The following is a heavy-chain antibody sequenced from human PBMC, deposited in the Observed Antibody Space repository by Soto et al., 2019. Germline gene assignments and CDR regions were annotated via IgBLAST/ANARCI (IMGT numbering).Heavy chain of an antibody. D-gene: IGHD5-12*01. CDR2: ISYDGSNK. CDR3: ARDRLRDGYNWILLGFDY. J-gene: IGHJ4*02. Sequence: GGSLRLSCAASGFTFSSYAMHWVRQAPGKGLEWVAVISYDGSNKYYADSVKGRFTISRDNSKNTLYLQMSSLRAEDTAVYYCARDRLRDGYNWILLGFDYWGQGTLVTVSS. V-gene: IGHV3-30-3*01. CDR1: GFTFSSYA.